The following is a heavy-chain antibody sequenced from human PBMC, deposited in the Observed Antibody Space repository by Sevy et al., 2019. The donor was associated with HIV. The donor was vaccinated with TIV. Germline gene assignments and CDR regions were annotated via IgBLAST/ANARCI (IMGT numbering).Heavy chain of an antibody. CDR3: AKDIRPYYYDSSGYLGWFDP. V-gene: IGHV3-9*01. J-gene: IGHJ5*02. CDR1: GFTFDDYA. Sequence: GGSLRLSCAASGFTFDDYAMHWVRQAPGKGLEWVSGISWNSGSIGYADSVKGRFTISRDNAKNSLYLQMNSLRAEDTALYYCAKDIRPYYYDSSGYLGWFDPWGQGTLVTDSS. D-gene: IGHD3-22*01. CDR2: ISWNSGSI.